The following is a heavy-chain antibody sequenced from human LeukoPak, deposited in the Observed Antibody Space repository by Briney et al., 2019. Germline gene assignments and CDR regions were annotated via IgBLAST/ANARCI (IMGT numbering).Heavy chain of an antibody. CDR2: ISYDGSNK. Sequence: PGRSLRLSCAASGFTFSSYAMHWVRQAPGKGLEWVAVISYDGSNKYYADSVKGRFTISRDNSKNTLYLQMNSLRAEDTAVYYCASGRGYSGYDWGGYWGQGTLVTVSS. V-gene: IGHV3-30-3*01. D-gene: IGHD5-12*01. J-gene: IGHJ4*02. CDR3: ASGRGYSGYDWGGY. CDR1: GFTFSSYA.